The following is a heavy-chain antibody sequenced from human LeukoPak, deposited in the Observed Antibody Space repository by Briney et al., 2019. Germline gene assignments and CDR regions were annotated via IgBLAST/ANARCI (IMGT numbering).Heavy chain of an antibody. D-gene: IGHD3-10*01. CDR3: ARGYGSGSNWFDP. J-gene: IGHJ5*02. CDR1: GDSISTYY. V-gene: IGHV4-4*07. CDR2: IYSSGST. Sequence: SETLSLTCTVSGDSISTYYWSWIRQPAGKDLEWIGHIYSSGSTNYNPSLKSRVTMSVDTSKNQLSLKLNSVTAADTAVYYCARGYGSGSNWFDPWGQGTLVIVSS.